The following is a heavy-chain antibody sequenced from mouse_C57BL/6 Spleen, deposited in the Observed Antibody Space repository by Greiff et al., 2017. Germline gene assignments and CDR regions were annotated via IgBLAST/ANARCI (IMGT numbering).Heavy chain of an antibody. V-gene: IGHV5-4*01. Sequence: EVMLVESGGGLVKPGGSLKLSCAASGFTFSSYAMSWVRQTPEKRLEWVATISDGGSYTYYPDNVKGRFTISRDNAKNNLYLQMSHLKSEDTAMCYWARERYYGSSPMGFAEWGQGTTLTVPA. CDR3: ARERYYGSSPMGFAE. D-gene: IGHD1-1*01. J-gene: IGHJ2*01. CDR1: GFTFSSYA. CDR2: ISDGGSYT.